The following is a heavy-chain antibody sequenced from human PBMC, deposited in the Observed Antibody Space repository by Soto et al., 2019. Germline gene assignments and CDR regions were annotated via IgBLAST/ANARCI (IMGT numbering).Heavy chain of an antibody. D-gene: IGHD3-22*01. CDR3: ARDLFYDRDLGGFDP. J-gene: IGHJ5*02. CDR2: IHSGGST. CDR1: GFTVSSNY. V-gene: IGHV3-53*01. Sequence: EVQLVESGGGLIQLGGSLRLSCAASGFTVSSNYMSWVRQAPGKGLEWVSVIHSGGSTYYADSVKGRFTISSDNLKNTLYLQMNNLRADDTAVYYCARDLFYDRDLGGFDPWGQGTLVTVSS.